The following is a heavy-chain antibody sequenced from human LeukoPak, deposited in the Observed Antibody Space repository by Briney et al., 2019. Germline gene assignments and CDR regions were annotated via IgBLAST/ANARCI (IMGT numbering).Heavy chain of an antibody. V-gene: IGHV4-39*07. CDR3: ARVAGESLAAAGIYYYYGMDV. J-gene: IGHJ6*02. CDR2: IYYSGST. CDR1: GGSISSSSYY. Sequence: KPSETLSLTCTVSGGSISSSSYYWGWIRQPPGKGLEWIGSIYYSGSTYYNPSLKSRVTISVDTSKNQFSLKLSSVTAADTAVYYCARVAGESLAAAGIYYYYGMDVWGQGTTVTVSS. D-gene: IGHD6-13*01.